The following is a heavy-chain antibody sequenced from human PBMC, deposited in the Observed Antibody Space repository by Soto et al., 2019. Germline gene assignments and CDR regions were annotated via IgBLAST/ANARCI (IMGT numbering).Heavy chain of an antibody. CDR2: IYTSDSDT. V-gene: IGHV5-51*01. J-gene: IGHJ4*02. D-gene: IGHD3-22*01. Sequence: PGESLKISCKGSGYSFTSYWIDWVRQMPGKGLEWMGVIYTSDSDTRYSPSFQGQVTISVDRSISTAYLQWSSLKASDTAMYYCARRSYYYDSSGYYAQNFDHWGQGTLVTVSS. CDR3: ARRSYYYDSSGYYAQNFDH. CDR1: GYSFTSYW.